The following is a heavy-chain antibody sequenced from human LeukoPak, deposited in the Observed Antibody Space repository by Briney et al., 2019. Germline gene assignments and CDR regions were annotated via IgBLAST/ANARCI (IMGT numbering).Heavy chain of an antibody. D-gene: IGHD1-26*01. V-gene: IGHV4-30-2*01. Sequence: SQTLSLTCAVSGGSISSGGYSWSWIRQPPGKGLEWIGYIYYRGSTYYNPSLKSRVTMSVDTPKNQFSLKLSSVTAVGTAVYCCARTISGSYEEDTFDIWGQGTMVTVSS. J-gene: IGHJ3*02. CDR3: ARTISGSYEEDTFDI. CDR2: IYYRGST. CDR1: GGSISSGGYS.